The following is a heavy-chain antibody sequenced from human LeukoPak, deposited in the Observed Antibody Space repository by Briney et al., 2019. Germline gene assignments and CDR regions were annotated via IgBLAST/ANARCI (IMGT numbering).Heavy chain of an antibody. CDR2: ISAYNGNT. J-gene: IGHJ4*02. CDR3: ARDRGSLGNGYNEDYFDY. D-gene: IGHD5-24*01. Sequence: GASVKVSCKASGYTFTSYGISWVRQAPGQGLEWMGWISAYNGNTNYAQKLQGRVTMTTDTSTSTAYMELRSLRSDDTAVYYCARDRGSLGNGYNEDYFDYWGQGILVTVSS. CDR1: GYTFTSYG. V-gene: IGHV1-18*01.